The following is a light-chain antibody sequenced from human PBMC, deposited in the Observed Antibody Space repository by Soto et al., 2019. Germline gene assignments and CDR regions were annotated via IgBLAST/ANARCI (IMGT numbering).Light chain of an antibody. CDR3: QQYNTFVT. Sequence: DIGMTQSPSTLSASVRDRITITCRARQSINSWLAWYQQKPGKAPKLLIYDASNLASGVPSRFSASGSGTEFTLTISTLQPDDFANYYCQQYNTFVTFGQGTRVEVK. V-gene: IGKV1-5*01. CDR1: QSINSW. J-gene: IGKJ1*01. CDR2: DAS.